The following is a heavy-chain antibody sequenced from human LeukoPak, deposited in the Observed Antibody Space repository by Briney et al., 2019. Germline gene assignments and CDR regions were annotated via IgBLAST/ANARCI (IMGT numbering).Heavy chain of an antibody. CDR3: AKDPRRLTIFGTNWFDP. Sequence: GGSLRLSCAASGFTFRTYAMAWVRQAPGKGLEWVSAIGSSGSSTYYADSVKGRFIISRDNSDNTLALQMNSLRAEDTAVYYCAKDPRRLTIFGTNWFDPWGQGTLVTVSS. D-gene: IGHD3-3*01. CDR1: GFTFRTYA. CDR2: IGSSGSST. V-gene: IGHV3-23*01. J-gene: IGHJ5*02.